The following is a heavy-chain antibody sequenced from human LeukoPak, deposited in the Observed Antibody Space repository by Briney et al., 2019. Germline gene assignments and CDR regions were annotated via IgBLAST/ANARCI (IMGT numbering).Heavy chain of an antibody. D-gene: IGHD2-2*01. V-gene: IGHV4-34*01. CDR1: GGSFSGYY. CDR3: ARAWGRVPAARRYNWFDP. CDR2: INHSGST. J-gene: IGHJ5*02. Sequence: SETLSLTCAVYGGSFSGYYWSWIRQPPGKGLERIGEINHSGSTNYNPSLKSRVTISVDTSKNQFSLKLSSVTAADTAVYYCARAWGRVPAARRYNWFDPWGQGTLVTVSS.